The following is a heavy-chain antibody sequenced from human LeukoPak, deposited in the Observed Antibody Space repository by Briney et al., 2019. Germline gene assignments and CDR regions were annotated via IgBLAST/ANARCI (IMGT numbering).Heavy chain of an antibody. D-gene: IGHD2-2*02. CDR3: ARQMRDQCSSTSCYIWYFDL. CDR2: IYYSGST. Sequence: SETLSLTCTVSGGSISSSSYYWGWIRQPPGKGLEWIGSIYYSGSTYYNPSLKSRVTISVDTSKNQFSLKLSSVTAADTAVYYCARQMRDQCSSTSCYIWYFDLWGRGTLVTVSS. V-gene: IGHV4-39*01. CDR1: GGSISSSSYY. J-gene: IGHJ2*01.